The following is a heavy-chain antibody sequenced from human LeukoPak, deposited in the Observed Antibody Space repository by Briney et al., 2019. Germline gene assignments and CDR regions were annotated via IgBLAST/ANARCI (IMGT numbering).Heavy chain of an antibody. CDR1: GFTSGAYA. Sequence: PGGSLRLSCAASGFTSGAYAMGWVRQSPGKGLEWVSTISGSGSGTYYADSVKGRFTISRDNCKNTLHLQMNSLRAEDTAVYYCAKIPPNSGYYHASFDYWGQGTLVTVSS. V-gene: IGHV3-23*01. CDR3: AKIPPNSGYYHASFDY. J-gene: IGHJ4*02. D-gene: IGHD3-22*01. CDR2: ISGSGSGT.